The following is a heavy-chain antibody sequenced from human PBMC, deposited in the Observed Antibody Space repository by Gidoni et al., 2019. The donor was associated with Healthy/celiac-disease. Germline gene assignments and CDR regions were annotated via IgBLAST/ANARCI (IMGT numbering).Heavy chain of an antibody. CDR2: MNANSGNT. D-gene: IGHD3-22*01. V-gene: IGHV1-8*01. CDR1: GYPVTSYD. J-gene: IGHJ3*02. CDR3: AREGNYYDSSGPLHAFDI. Sequence: QVQLVQSGAEVKKPGASVKVSCKASGYPVTSYDINWVRQATGQGLEWMGWMNANSGNTGYAQKFQGRVTMTRNTSISTAYMELSSLRSEDTAVYYCAREGNYYDSSGPLHAFDIWGQGTMVTVSS.